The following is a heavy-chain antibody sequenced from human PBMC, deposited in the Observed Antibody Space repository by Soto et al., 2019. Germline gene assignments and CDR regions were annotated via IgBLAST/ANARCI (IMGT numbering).Heavy chain of an antibody. CDR3: ASDRTYYDFYGMDV. V-gene: IGHV3-30-3*01. CDR2: ISYDGSNK. J-gene: IGHJ6*02. CDR1: GLTFSSYA. D-gene: IGHD3-3*01. Sequence: GGSLRLSCAASGLTFSSYAMHWVRQAPGKGLEWVAVISYDGSNKYYADSVKGRFTISRDNSKNTLYLQMNSLRAEDTAVYYCASDRTYYDFYGMDVWGQGTTVTVSS.